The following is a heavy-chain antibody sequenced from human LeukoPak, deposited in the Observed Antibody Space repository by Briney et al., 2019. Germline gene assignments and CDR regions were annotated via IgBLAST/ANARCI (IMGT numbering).Heavy chain of an antibody. CDR2: IYYSGST. CDR1: GGSISSSSYY. CDR3: AREVGAHCSGGSCYSDGAGEY. D-gene: IGHD2-15*01. V-gene: IGHV4-39*07. Sequence: SETLSLTCTVSGGSISSSSYYWGWIRQPPGKGLEWIGSIYYSGSTYYNPSLKSRVTISVDTFKNQFSLKLSSVTAADTAVYYCAREVGAHCSGGSCYSDGAGEYWGQGTLVTVSS. J-gene: IGHJ4*02.